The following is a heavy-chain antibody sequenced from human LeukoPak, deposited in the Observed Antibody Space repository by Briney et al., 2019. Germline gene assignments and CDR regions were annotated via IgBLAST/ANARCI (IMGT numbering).Heavy chain of an antibody. CDR2: IYYSGST. J-gene: IGHJ4*02. Sequence: SETLSLTCAVSGGSISSSSYYWGWIRQPPGKGLEWIGSIYYSGSTYYNPSLKSRVTISVDTSKNQFSLKLSSVTAADTAVYYCARRNTVTRALDYWGQGTLVTVSS. D-gene: IGHD4-11*01. CDR1: GGSISSSSYY. CDR3: ARRNTVTRALDY. V-gene: IGHV4-39*07.